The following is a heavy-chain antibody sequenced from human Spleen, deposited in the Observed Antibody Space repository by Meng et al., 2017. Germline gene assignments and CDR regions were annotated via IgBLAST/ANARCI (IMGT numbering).Heavy chain of an antibody. CDR3: ARGRWGTRHYYGMDV. CDR2: INSDGSST. J-gene: IGHJ6*02. D-gene: IGHD3-16*01. Sequence: GSLKISCAASGFTFSSYWMHWVRQAPGKGLVWVSRINSDGSSTSYADSVKGRFTISRDNAKNTLYLQMNSLRAEDTAVYYCARGRWGTRHYYGMDVWGQGTTVTVSS. V-gene: IGHV3-74*01. CDR1: GFTFSSYW.